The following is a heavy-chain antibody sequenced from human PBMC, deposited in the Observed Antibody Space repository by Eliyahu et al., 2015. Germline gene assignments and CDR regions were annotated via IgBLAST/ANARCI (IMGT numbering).Heavy chain of an antibody. CDR2: IXPSESYT. V-gene: IGHV5-10-1*03. D-gene: IGHD5-12*01. J-gene: IGHJ1*01. Sequence: EVQLVQSGVEVKKPGXSLXISCKGSGYXFTSXXINWVRQMPGKGLEWMGKIXPSESYTKYSPSLPVHVSXSADKFISTAYLQWSGLKASDSAMYYCATSDHTGLPAPFEHWGQGTLVTVSS. CDR3: ATSDHTGLPAPFEH. CDR1: GYXFTSXX.